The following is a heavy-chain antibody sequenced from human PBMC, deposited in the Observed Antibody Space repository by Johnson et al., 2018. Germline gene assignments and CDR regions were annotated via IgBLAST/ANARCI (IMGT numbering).Heavy chain of an antibody. CDR3: ARGSGYYYYMDV. V-gene: IGHV3-30-3*01. CDR1: GFTFTNYA. J-gene: IGHJ6*02. Sequence: QLVQSGGGVVQPGRSLRLSCAASGFTFTNYAFHWVRQAPGKGLEWVAAISYDGGNEFYADSVKGRFTVSRDNYKNTLYLQMNSLRAEDTAVYYCARGSGYYYYMDVWGQGTTVTVSS. CDR2: ISYDGGNE.